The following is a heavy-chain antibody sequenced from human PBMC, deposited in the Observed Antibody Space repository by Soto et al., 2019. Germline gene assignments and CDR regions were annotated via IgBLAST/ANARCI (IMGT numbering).Heavy chain of an antibody. V-gene: IGHV5-10-1*01. Sequence: EVQLVQSGAEVKKPGESLRISCKGSGYSFTSYWISWVRQMSGKGLEWMGRIDPSDSYTNYRPSFQGHVTISADKSISTAYLQWSSLKASDTAMYSCARHSNQLIGFDYWGQGTLVTVSS. CDR3: ARHSNQLIGFDY. CDR1: GYSFTSYW. CDR2: IDPSDSYT. D-gene: IGHD2-2*01. J-gene: IGHJ4*02.